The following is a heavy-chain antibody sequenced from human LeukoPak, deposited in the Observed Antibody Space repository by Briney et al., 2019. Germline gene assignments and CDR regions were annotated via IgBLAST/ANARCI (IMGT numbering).Heavy chain of an antibody. CDR3: ARDKAPYYYGSGSYSDY. V-gene: IGHV3-66*02. CDR1: GFTVSSNY. CDR2: IYSGGST. D-gene: IGHD3-10*01. Sequence: GGSLRLSCAASGFTVSSNYMSWVRQAPGKGLEWVSIIYSGGSTYYADSVKGRFTISRDNSENTLYLQMNSLRAEDTAVYYCARDKAPYYYGSGSYSDYWGQGTLVTVSS. J-gene: IGHJ4*02.